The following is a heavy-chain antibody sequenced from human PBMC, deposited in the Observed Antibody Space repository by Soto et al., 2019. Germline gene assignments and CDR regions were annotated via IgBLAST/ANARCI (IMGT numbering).Heavy chain of an antibody. CDR2: IWYAGSNK. CDR3: PRGTVHFDY. Sequence: QVQLVESGGGVVQPGRSLRLSCAASGFTFSTYGMHWVRQAPGKGLEWVAVIWYAGSNKYYADSVKGRFTISRDNSKNTLYLQMNSLRAEDTAVYYCPRGTVHFDYWGQGTLVTVSS. CDR1: GFTFSTYG. V-gene: IGHV3-33*01. J-gene: IGHJ4*02. D-gene: IGHD4-17*01.